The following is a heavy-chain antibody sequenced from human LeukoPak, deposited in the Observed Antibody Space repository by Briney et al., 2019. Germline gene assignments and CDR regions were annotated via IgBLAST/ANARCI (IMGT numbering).Heavy chain of an antibody. CDR3: ARDWAAAGERWFDP. CDR2: IYYSGST. J-gene: IGHJ5*02. D-gene: IGHD6-13*01. Sequence: PGGSLRLSCAASGFTVSSNYMSWVRQPPGKGLEWIGYIYYSGSTNYNPSLKSRVTISVDTSKNQFSLKLSSVTAADTAVYYCARDWAAAGERWFDPWGQGTLVTVSS. V-gene: IGHV4-59*02. CDR1: GFTVSSNY.